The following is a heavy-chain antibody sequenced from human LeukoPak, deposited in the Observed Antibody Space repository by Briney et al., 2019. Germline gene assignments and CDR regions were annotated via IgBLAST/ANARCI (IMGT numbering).Heavy chain of an antibody. CDR3: AKADYDFWSGYDY. J-gene: IGHJ4*02. V-gene: IGHV3-23*01. D-gene: IGHD3-3*01. CDR2: ISGSGGST. Sequence: PGGSLRLSCAASGFTFSSYAMSWVRQAPGKGLEWVSAISGSGGSTYYADSVKGRFTISRDNSKSTLYLQMNSLRAEDTAVYYCAKADYDFWSGYDYWGQGTLVTVSS. CDR1: GFTFSSYA.